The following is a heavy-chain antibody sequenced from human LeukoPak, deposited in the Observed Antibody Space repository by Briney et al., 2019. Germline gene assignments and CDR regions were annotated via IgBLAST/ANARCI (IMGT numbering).Heavy chain of an antibody. J-gene: IGHJ4*02. V-gene: IGHV4-59*12. CDR3: ARDPVEGGSPRDY. Sequence: PSETLSLTCTVSGGSISSYYWSWIRQPPGKGLEWIGYIYYSGSTNYNPSLKSRVTISVDTSKNQFSLKLSSVTAADTAVYYCARDPVEGGSPRDYWGQGTLVTVSS. CDR2: IYYSGST. CDR1: GGSISSYY. D-gene: IGHD1-26*01.